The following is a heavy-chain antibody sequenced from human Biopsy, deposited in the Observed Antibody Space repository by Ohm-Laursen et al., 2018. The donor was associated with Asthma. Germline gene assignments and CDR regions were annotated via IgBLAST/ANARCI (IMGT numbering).Heavy chain of an antibody. CDR3: ARERMFFYDSSGYGAFDI. CDR1: GDSSNSGGYS. J-gene: IGHJ3*02. V-gene: IGHV4-31*03. CDR2: ISYTGTT. Sequence: SQTLSLTCTVSGDSSNSGGYSWTWIRQLPGKVLEWIGYISYTGTTYYNPSLKSRISMTVDTSKIQFSLKLSSVTAADTAIYYCARERMFFYDSSGYGAFDIWGQGTLVTVSS. D-gene: IGHD3-22*01.